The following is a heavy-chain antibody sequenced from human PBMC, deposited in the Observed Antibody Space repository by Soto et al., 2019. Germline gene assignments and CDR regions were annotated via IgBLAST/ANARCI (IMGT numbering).Heavy chain of an antibody. CDR1: GFTFSSYA. Sequence: EVQLLESGGGLVQPGGSLRLSCAASGFTFSSYAMSWVRQAPGKGLEWVSAISGSGGSTYYADSVKGRFTISRDNSKTTLYLQMNSLRAEDTAVYYCAKDQDSNFVYYYYYMDVWGKGTTVTVSS. D-gene: IGHD4-4*01. CDR3: AKDQDSNFVYYYYYMDV. V-gene: IGHV3-23*01. J-gene: IGHJ6*03. CDR2: ISGSGGST.